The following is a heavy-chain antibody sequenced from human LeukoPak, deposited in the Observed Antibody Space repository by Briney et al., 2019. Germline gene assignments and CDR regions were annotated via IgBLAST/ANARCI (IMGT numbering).Heavy chain of an antibody. D-gene: IGHD3-9*01. CDR2: MNPNSGNT. J-gene: IGHJ6*02. CDR3: ARWSLLRYFDWLLNHGYYYGMDV. CDR1: GYSFTSYD. Sequence: ASVKVSCKASGYSFTSYDINWVRQATGQGLKWMGWMNPNSGNTGYAQKFQGRVTMTRNTSISTAYMELSNLRSEDTAVYYCARWSLLRYFDWLLNHGYYYGMDVWGQGTTVTVSS. V-gene: IGHV1-8*01.